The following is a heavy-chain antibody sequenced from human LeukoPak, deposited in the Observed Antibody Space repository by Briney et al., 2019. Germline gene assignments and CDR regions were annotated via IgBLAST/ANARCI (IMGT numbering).Heavy chain of an antibody. Sequence: SETLSLTCTVSGGSISSYYWSWIRQPPGEGLEWIGYIYYSGSTNYNPSLKSRVTISVDTSKNQFSLKLSSVTAADTAVYYCARAAMVRGVSYLPYYYYYYMDVWGKGTTVTISS. D-gene: IGHD3-10*01. J-gene: IGHJ6*03. V-gene: IGHV4-59*01. CDR2: IYYSGST. CDR3: ARAAMVRGVSYLPYYYYYYMDV. CDR1: GGSISSYY.